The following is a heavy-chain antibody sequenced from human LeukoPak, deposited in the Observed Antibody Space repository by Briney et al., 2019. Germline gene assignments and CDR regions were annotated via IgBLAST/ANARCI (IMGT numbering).Heavy chain of an antibody. CDR2: IRYDGSNK. Sequence: PGGSLRLSCAAPGFTFSSYGMHSVRQAPGKGLGWVAFIRYDGSNKYYADSVKGRFTISRDNSKNTLYLQMNSLRAEDTAVYYCAKVGAAANNFDYWGQGTLVTVSS. CDR3: AKVGAAANNFDY. J-gene: IGHJ4*02. D-gene: IGHD6-13*01. CDR1: GFTFSSYG. V-gene: IGHV3-30*02.